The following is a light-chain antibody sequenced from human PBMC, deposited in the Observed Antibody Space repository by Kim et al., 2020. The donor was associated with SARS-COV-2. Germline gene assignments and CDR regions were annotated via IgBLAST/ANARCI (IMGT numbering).Light chain of an antibody. V-gene: IGLV1-51*01. Sequence: SAAPGPRFTISFSNVKFISVSWYPQRPERAPRLIIYDTYERHSGIPDRFSGSKSGTSATLDITGLQTGDEAEYYCGTWDNSLGVVTFGGGTQLTVL. CDR2: DTY. CDR3: GTWDNSLGVVT. J-gene: IGLJ2*01. CDR1: NVKFIS.